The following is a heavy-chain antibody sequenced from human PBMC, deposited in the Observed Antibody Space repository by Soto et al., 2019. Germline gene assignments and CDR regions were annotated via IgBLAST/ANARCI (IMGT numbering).Heavy chain of an antibody. CDR2: ISAYNGDT. CDR3: ARGGQYRYFDY. J-gene: IGHJ4*02. Sequence: QVQLVQSGAEVKKPGASVKVSCTTSGYTFTLFGITWVRQAPGQGLEWMGWISAYNGDTKYAEKLEGRVTLTTDTSTDTAYIELTSLTSDDTAEYYCARGGQYRYFDYWGQGTLVTVSS. D-gene: IGHD2-2*02. CDR1: GYTFTLFG. V-gene: IGHV1-18*01.